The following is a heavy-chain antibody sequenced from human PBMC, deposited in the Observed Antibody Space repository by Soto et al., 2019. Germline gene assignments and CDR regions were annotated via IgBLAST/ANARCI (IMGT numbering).Heavy chain of an antibody. CDR3: ARNDYTWGSYRRTDY. CDR2: ISANDGNT. V-gene: IGHV1-18*01. CDR1: GYTFSSYG. Sequence: QVQLVQSGAEVKKPGASVKVSCKASGYTFSSYGVSWVRQAPGQGLEWMGWISANDGNTNYAQNLQGRVTMTTDTSTNTAYMELRSLRSDDTAVYYCARNDYTWGSYRRTDYWGQGTLVTVSS. J-gene: IGHJ4*02. D-gene: IGHD3-16*02.